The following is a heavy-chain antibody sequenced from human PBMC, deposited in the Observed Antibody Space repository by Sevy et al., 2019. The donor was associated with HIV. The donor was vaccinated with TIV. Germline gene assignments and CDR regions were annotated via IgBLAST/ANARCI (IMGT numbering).Heavy chain of an antibody. J-gene: IGHJ6*02. Sequence: GGSLRLSCAASGFTFSSYAMSWVRQAPGKGLEWVSAISGSGGSTYYVDSVKGRFTISRDNSKNTLYLQMNSLRAEDTAVYYCAKDLWYSSGWYDYYYYYRMDVWGQGTTVTVSS. V-gene: IGHV3-23*01. D-gene: IGHD6-19*01. CDR3: AKDLWYSSGWYDYYYYYRMDV. CDR2: ISGSGGST. CDR1: GFTFSSYA.